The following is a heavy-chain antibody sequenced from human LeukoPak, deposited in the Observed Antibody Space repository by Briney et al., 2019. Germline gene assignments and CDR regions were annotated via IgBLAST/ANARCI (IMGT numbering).Heavy chain of an antibody. D-gene: IGHD3-10*01. CDR1: GGSIADYY. CDR3: ARQNWNYFQHPEEFDY. V-gene: IGHV4-59*08. CDR2: ISYSGST. J-gene: IGHJ4*02. Sequence: SETLSLTCTVSGGSIADYYWSWIRQPPGKGLEWIGYISYSGSTSYNPSLKSRVTIAVDTSRDQFSLKLSSVTGADTAVYYCARQNWNYFQHPEEFDYWGQGTLVTVSS.